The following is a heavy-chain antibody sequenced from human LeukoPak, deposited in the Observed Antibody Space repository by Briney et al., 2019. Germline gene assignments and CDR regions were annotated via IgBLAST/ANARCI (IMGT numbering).Heavy chain of an antibody. CDR3: AKGAGSSYYQPSYFDY. CDR2: ISGSGGST. Sequence: PGGSLRLSCAASGFTFSSYAMTWVRQAPGKGLEWVSAISGSGGSTYYADSVKGRFTISRDNSKNTLYLQMNSLRAEDTAVYYCAKGAGSSYYQPSYFDYWGQGTLVTVSS. D-gene: IGHD3-3*01. V-gene: IGHV3-23*01. J-gene: IGHJ4*02. CDR1: GFTFSSYA.